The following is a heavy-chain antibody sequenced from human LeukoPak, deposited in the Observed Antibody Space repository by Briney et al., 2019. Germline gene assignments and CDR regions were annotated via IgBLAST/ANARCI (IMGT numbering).Heavy chain of an antibody. CDR2: IHHSGTT. CDR3: ARHSGYERD. J-gene: IGHJ4*02. CDR1: GGSISSRTYY. Sequence: SQTLSLTCTVSGGSISSRTYYCSWIRQPPGKGLEWIGYIHHSGTTHYSPSLGSRVTISVDTSKNQFSLNLSSVTAADTAVYYCARHSGYERDWGQGTLVTVSS. D-gene: IGHD5-12*01. V-gene: IGHV4-30-4*01.